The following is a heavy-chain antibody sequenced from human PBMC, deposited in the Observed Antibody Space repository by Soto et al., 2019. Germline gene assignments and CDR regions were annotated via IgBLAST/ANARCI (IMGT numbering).Heavy chain of an antibody. Sequence: ASVKVSCKASGYTFSNYAIHWVRQAPGQGLEWMGWISGYSGHTYYAQKFQGRVTMTTDTSTNTVYMELRSLRSDDTAVYYCAREWDNKSEHSSGWYDDFWGQGTLVTVSS. CDR2: ISGYSGHT. V-gene: IGHV1-18*01. J-gene: IGHJ4*02. CDR1: GYTFSNYA. D-gene: IGHD6-19*01. CDR3: AREWDNKSEHSSGWYDDF.